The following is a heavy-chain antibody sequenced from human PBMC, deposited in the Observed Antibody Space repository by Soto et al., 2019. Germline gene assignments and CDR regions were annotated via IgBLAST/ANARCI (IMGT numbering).Heavy chain of an antibody. Sequence: GESLKISCKGSGYSFTSYWIGWVRQMPGKGLEWMGIIYPGDSDTRYSPSFQGQVTISADKSISTAYLQWSSLKASDTAMYYCARHSKYYYGSGRPASFYYGMDVWGQGTTVTVSS. CDR3: ARHSKYYYGSGRPASFYYGMDV. V-gene: IGHV5-51*01. J-gene: IGHJ6*02. CDR2: IYPGDSDT. D-gene: IGHD3-10*01. CDR1: GYSFTSYW.